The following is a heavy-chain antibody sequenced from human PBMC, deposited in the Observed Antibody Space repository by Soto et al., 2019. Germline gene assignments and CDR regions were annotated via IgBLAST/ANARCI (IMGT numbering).Heavy chain of an antibody. CDR2: ISVSGVST. D-gene: IGHD3-10*01. J-gene: IGHJ4*02. CDR3: AKAPSGSGNPYFDY. CDR1: GFTFSSYA. V-gene: IGHV3-23*01. Sequence: PGGSLRLSCAASGFTFSSYAMSWVRQAPGKGLEWVSTISVSGVSTYYADSVKGRFTISRDNSKNTLYLQMNSLRADDTAVYYCAKAPSGSGNPYFDYWGQGTLVTVSS.